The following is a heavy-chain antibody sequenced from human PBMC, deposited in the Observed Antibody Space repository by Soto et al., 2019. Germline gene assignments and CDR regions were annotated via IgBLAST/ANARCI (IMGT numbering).Heavy chain of an antibody. Sequence: PSETLSLTCSVSGGSISSVSYYWGWIRQPPGKGLEWIGSIYYSGSAYYSPSLKSRVTMSVDTSKNQFSLKLSSVTAADTAVYYCARGNRAAVAGPVIDYWGQGTLVTVSS. V-gene: IGHV4-39*07. J-gene: IGHJ4*02. CDR2: IYYSGSA. CDR1: GGSISSVSYY. D-gene: IGHD6-19*01. CDR3: ARGNRAAVAGPVIDY.